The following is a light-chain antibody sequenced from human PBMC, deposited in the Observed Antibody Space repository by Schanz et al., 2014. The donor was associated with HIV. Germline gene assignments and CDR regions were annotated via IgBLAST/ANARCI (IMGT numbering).Light chain of an antibody. V-gene: IGLV2-8*01. Sequence: QSALTQPPSASGSPGQSVAISCTGASSDIGVSWYQQYPGNAPKLMIFALNRRTSGVPDRFSGAKSDNTAFLLISGLQDEDEADYYCASYGGSNNLLFGGGTKLTVL. CDR2: ALN. CDR1: SSDIG. J-gene: IGLJ2*01. CDR3: ASYGGSNNLL.